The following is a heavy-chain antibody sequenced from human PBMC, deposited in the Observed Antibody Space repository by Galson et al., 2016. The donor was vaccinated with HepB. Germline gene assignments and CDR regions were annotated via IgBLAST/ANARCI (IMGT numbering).Heavy chain of an antibody. Sequence: SLRLSCAASGFTFRDYHMSCIRQAPGKGQEWVSYISSSVLSTYYGDSVKGRFTISRDDAKNSLYLQMNSLRVDDTAVYFCGRDRWPWGQGTLVTVSS. CDR3: GRDRWP. CDR1: GFTFRDYH. D-gene: IGHD2-15*01. CDR2: ISSSVLST. J-gene: IGHJ5*02. V-gene: IGHV3-11*04.